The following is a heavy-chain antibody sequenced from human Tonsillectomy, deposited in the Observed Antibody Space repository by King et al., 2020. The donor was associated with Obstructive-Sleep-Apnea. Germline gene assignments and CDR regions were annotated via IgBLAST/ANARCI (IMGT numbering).Heavy chain of an antibody. CDR3: ARELSNAWYEKGMDV. D-gene: IGHD6-19*01. J-gene: IGHJ6*02. CDR2: VNPNRGGT. Sequence: LVESGAEVKKPGASVKVSCKAAGYTFTDYYIHWVRQAPGQGLEWMGWVNPNRGGTHFAQLFQAWVTMTRETSMNTAYMELSRLRYDDTAVYYCARELSNAWYEKGMDVWGQGTTVTVSS. V-gene: IGHV1-2*04. CDR1: GYTFTDYY.